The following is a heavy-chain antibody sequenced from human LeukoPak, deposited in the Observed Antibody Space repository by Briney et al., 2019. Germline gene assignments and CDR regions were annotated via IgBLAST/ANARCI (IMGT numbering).Heavy chain of an antibody. D-gene: IGHD6-19*01. Sequence: GGSLRLPCAAFGFTFSKYWMLWVRQAPGQGLESVSRINTDGTVTTCADYVKGRLTVSRDNADNTVFLQMNSVRDGDTAVYYCATKQWLAPPPDSWGEAGLVAVCS. V-gene: IGHV3-74*01. CDR3: ATKQWLAPPPDS. CDR1: GFTFSKYW. J-gene: IGHJ4*02. CDR2: INTDGTVT.